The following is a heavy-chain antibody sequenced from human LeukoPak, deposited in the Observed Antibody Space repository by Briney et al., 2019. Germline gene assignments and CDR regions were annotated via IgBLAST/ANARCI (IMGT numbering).Heavy chain of an antibody. CDR1: GFTFSSYN. D-gene: IGHD1-26*01. CDR3: ARDPYSGNYGDYYYYYMDV. CDR2: ITSSSTYI. Sequence: GGSLRLSCAASGFTFSSYNMNWVRQAPGKGLEWVSSITSSSTYIYYADSVKGRFTISRDNARNSLYLQMNSLRVEDTAVYYCARDPYSGNYGDYYYYYMDVWGKGTTVTVSS. V-gene: IGHV3-21*01. J-gene: IGHJ6*03.